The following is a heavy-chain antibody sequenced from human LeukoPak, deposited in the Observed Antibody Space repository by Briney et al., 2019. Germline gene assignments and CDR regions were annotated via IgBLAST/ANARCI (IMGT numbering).Heavy chain of an antibody. V-gene: IGHV4-59*10. CDR2: IYTTGNT. CDR1: GGSISSYD. Sequence: SETLSLTCTVSGGSISSYDWSWIRQPAGKGLEWIGRIYTTGNTNYHPSLKSRVTMSVDTSKNQFSLKLSSVTAEDTAMYYCATYSSGWPFFDYWGPGTLVTVSS. CDR3: ATYSSGWPFFDY. D-gene: IGHD6-19*01. J-gene: IGHJ4*02.